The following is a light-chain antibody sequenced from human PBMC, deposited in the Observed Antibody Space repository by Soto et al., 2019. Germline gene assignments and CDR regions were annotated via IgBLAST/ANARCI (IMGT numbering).Light chain of an antibody. CDR2: EVS. CDR1: SSDVGGYNY. CDR3: SSYTSSSTLV. J-gene: IGLJ1*01. Sequence: QSLLTHPASLSGSPGQSITISCTGTSSDVGGYNYVSWYQQHPGKAPKLMIYEVSNRPSGVSNRFSGSKSGNTASLTISGLQAEDEADYYCSSYTSSSTLVFGTGTRSPS. V-gene: IGLV2-14*01.